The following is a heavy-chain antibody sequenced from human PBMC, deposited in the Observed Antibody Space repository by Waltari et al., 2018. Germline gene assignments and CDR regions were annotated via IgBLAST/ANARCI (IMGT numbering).Heavy chain of an antibody. D-gene: IGHD3-3*01. CDR1: GYNFTNYD. CDR2: MNPDSGNT. CDR3: ARTYYDFWTGSYWVHYFDD. V-gene: IGHV1-8*01. J-gene: IGHJ3*01. Sequence: QVQLVQSGAEVKKPGASVKVSCKASGYNFTNYDISWVRPAAGPGLEWMGWMNPDSGNTGYAQRIQGRVTMTRNTSISTAYMELSSLRSEDTAVYYCARTYYDFWTGSYWVHYFDDWGQGTMVTVSS.